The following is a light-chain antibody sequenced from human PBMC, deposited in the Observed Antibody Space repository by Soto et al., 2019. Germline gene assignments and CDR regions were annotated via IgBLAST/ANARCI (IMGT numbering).Light chain of an antibody. CDR1: QSIASY. V-gene: IGKV3-11*01. Sequence: EIVLTQSPATLSLSPGERATLSCRASQSIASYLAWYQQKPGQAPRLLIYDAFNRATGIPARFSGSGSGTAFTLTISNLEAEDFAVYYCQQRSQWPITFGQGTRLEIK. CDR2: DAF. J-gene: IGKJ5*01. CDR3: QQRSQWPIT.